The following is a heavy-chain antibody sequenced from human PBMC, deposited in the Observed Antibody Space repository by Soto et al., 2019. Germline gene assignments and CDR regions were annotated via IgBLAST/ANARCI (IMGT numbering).Heavy chain of an antibody. J-gene: IGHJ4*02. Sequence: GGSLRLSCAASGFTFSSFPMHWVRQSPGKGLERVALISYDGSNKYYADSVKGRFTISRDNSKNTLYLQMNSLRAEDTALYYCAREGGVSGWYWGGDYWGQGTPVTVSS. D-gene: IGHD6-19*01. CDR2: ISYDGSNK. CDR3: AREGGVSGWYWGGDY. V-gene: IGHV3-30-3*01. CDR1: GFTFSSFP.